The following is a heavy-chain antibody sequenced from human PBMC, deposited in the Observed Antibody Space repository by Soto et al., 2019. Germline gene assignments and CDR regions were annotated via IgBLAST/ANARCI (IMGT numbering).Heavy chain of an antibody. CDR3: ARTVRLGYSRTPQYYFDY. D-gene: IGHD6-13*01. CDR2: IYSGGST. CDR1: GFTVSSNY. Sequence: PGGSLRLSCAASGFTVSSNYMSWVRQAPGKGLEWVSLIYSGGSTYYADSVKGRFTISRDNAKNSLYLQMNSLRAEDTAVYYCARTVRLGYSRTPQYYFDYWGQGTLVTVSS. V-gene: IGHV3-66*01. J-gene: IGHJ4*02.